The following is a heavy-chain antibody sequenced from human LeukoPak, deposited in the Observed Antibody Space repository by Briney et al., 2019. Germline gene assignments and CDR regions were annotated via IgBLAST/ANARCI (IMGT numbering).Heavy chain of an antibody. CDR2: ISGSGGST. Sequence: GGSLRLSCAASGFTFSSYAMSWVRQAPGKGLEWVSAISGSGGSTYYADSAKGRFTISRDNSKNTLYLQMNSLRAEDTGVYYCAEPLQWELLLSYFDYWGQGTLVTVSS. V-gene: IGHV3-23*01. J-gene: IGHJ4*02. CDR3: AEPLQWELLLSYFDY. D-gene: IGHD1-26*01. CDR1: GFTFSSYA.